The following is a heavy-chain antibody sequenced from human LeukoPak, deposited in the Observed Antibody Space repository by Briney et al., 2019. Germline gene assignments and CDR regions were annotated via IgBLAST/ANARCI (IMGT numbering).Heavy chain of an antibody. D-gene: IGHD6-13*01. V-gene: IGHV1-18*01. CDR1: GYTFTSYI. CDR3: ARDRHIAAAVYYYYMDV. CDR2: INAYKGNT. J-gene: IGHJ6*03. Sequence: GASVKVSCKASGYTFTSYIISWVRQDPGQGLEWMGWINAYKGNTDYAQRVQGRVTMTTDTSTSTAYMELRSLRSDDTAVYYCARDRHIAAAVYYYYMDVWGKGTPVTVSS.